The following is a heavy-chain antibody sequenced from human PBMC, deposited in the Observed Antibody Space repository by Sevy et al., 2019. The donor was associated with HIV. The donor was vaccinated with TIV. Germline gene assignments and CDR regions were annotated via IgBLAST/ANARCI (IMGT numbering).Heavy chain of an antibody. Sequence: ASVKVSCKASGYTFTGYYMHWVRQAPGQGLEWMGWINPNSGGTNYAQKFQGRVTMTRDTSISTAYMELSRLRSDDTAVYYCARGDFCGGDCYSIVDYCGQGTLVTVSS. CDR2: INPNSGGT. CDR1: GYTFTGYY. CDR3: ARGDFCGGDCYSIVDY. J-gene: IGHJ4*02. V-gene: IGHV1-2*02. D-gene: IGHD2-21*01.